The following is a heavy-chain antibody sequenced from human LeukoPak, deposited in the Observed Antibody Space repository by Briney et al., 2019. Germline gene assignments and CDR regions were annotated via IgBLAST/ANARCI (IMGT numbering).Heavy chain of an antibody. V-gene: IGHV4-59*08. CDR2: IYYSGST. D-gene: IGHD6-19*01. CDR3: ARHWLSDACDI. Sequence: SETLSLTCTVPGGSISSYYWRWIRQPPGKGLEWIGYIYYSGSTNYNPSLKSRVTISVDTSKNQFSLKLSSVTAADTAVYYCARHWLSDACDIWGQGTMVTVSS. CDR1: GGSISSYY. J-gene: IGHJ3*02.